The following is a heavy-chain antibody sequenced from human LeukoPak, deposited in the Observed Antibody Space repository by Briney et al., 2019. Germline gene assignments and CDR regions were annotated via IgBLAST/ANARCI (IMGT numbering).Heavy chain of an antibody. D-gene: IGHD1-1*01. V-gene: IGHV1-8*01. CDR3: ARGGQLEPDY. CDR1: GYTFTSYD. Sequence: GASVKVSCKASGYTFTSYDINWVRQATGQGLEWMGWMNPNSGNTGYAQKLQGRVTMTTDTSTSTAYMELRSLRSDDTAVYYCARGGQLEPDYWGQGTLVTVSS. J-gene: IGHJ4*02. CDR2: MNPNSGNT.